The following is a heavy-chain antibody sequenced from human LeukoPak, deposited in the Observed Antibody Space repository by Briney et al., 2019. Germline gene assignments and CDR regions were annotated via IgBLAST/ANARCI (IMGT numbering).Heavy chain of an antibody. Sequence: SSVKVSCKGSGSTFTGYYMHWVRQAPGQGLEWMGWINPNSGGTNYAQKFQGRVSMTRDTSTSTAYMELRSLRSDDTAVYYCARVKGELWFGELLPYGMDVWGQGTTVTVSS. D-gene: IGHD3-10*01. CDR1: GSTFTGYY. J-gene: IGHJ6*02. CDR3: ARVKGELWFGELLPYGMDV. V-gene: IGHV1-2*02. CDR2: INPNSGGT.